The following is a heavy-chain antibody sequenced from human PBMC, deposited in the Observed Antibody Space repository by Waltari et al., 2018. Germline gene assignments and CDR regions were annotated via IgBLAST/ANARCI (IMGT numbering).Heavy chain of an antibody. J-gene: IGHJ4*02. CDR1: GFPFSSYA. Sequence: EVQLLESGGGLVQPGGSLRLSCAASGFPFSSYAMSWVPQGPGKGLEWVSAISGSGGTTYYADSVKGRFTISRDNSKNTLYLQMNSLRAEDTAVYYCAKSCSTSCYTCQLCYWGQGTLVTVSS. D-gene: IGHD2-2*02. V-gene: IGHV3-23*01. CDR2: ISGSGGTT. CDR3: AKSCSTSCYTCQLCY.